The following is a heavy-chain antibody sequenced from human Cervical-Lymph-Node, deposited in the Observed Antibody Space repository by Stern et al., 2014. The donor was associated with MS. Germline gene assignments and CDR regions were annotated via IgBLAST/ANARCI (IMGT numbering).Heavy chain of an antibody. V-gene: IGHV3-33*01. CDR1: GFSFSRYA. CDR3: ASAYSSSHYYFDY. J-gene: IGHJ4*02. Sequence: QMQLVHSGGGVVQPGRSLRLSCAASGFSFSRYAMHWVRQAPGKVLEWVALIWYDGSNPYYADSVTGRFTISRDNFKNTLYLQMNSLRAEDTAVYYCASAYSSSHYYFDYWGQGTLVTVSS. CDR2: IWYDGSNP. D-gene: IGHD6-13*01.